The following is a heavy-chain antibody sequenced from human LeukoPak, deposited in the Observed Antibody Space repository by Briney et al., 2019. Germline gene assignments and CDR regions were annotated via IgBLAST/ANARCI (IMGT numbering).Heavy chain of an antibody. CDR3: ARDGPAYTSRWYDYYYGLDV. CDR1: GGSISSTNW. CDR2: IYHTGSP. V-gene: IGHV4-4*02. D-gene: IGHD2-2*01. Sequence: PSETLSLTCAVSGGSISSTNWWSWVRQPPGKGLEWIGEIYHTGSPNYNPSLKSRVTISVDKSKNHFSLRLSSVTAADTAVYYCARDGPAYTSRWYDYYYGLDVWGQGTTVTVSS. J-gene: IGHJ6*02.